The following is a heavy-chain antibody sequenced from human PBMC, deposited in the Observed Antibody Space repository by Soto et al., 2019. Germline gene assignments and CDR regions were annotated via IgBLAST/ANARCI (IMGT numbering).Heavy chain of an antibody. J-gene: IGHJ6*02. V-gene: IGHV4-34*01. CDR2: INHSGSA. Sequence: PSETLSLTCGIVGGSFSCYYWSWMRQPPGKGLEWIGEINHSGSATYNPSLRSRLTISLDTSNNHFSLKLSSVTAADTAVYYCAGRRASGWVYYYGMDVWGQGTTVTVSS. CDR1: GGSFSCYY. D-gene: IGHD1-26*01. CDR3: AGRRASGWVYYYGMDV.